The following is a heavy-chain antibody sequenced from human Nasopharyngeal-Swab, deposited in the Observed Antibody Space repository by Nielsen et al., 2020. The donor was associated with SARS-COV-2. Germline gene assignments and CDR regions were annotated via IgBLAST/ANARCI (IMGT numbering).Heavy chain of an antibody. Sequence: WIRQPPGKGLEWIGRIYTSGSTNYNPSLKSRVTISVDTSKIQFSLKLSSVTAADTAVYYCARGITTLYYYYYVDVWGKGTTVTVSS. D-gene: IGHD3-10*01. J-gene: IGHJ6*03. CDR3: ARGITTLYYYYYVDV. V-gene: IGHV4-61*02. CDR2: IYTSGST.